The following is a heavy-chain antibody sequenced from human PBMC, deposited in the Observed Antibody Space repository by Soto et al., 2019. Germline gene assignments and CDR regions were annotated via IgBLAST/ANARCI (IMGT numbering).Heavy chain of an antibody. V-gene: IGHV3-74*01. CDR2: TSTDGSIT. J-gene: IGHJ4*02. CDR1: GLIFSNYK. Sequence: VQLVESGGDLVQPGGSLRLSCAASGLIFSNYKMHWVRQAPGKGLVWVSRTSTDGSITDYADSVKGRFTVSRDNAKNTLYLQMNSLRAEDTAVYYCARDTDGLHYWGQGTLVTVSS. CDR3: ARDTDGLHY.